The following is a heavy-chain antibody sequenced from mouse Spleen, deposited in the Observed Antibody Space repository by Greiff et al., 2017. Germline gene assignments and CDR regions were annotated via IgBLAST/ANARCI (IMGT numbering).Heavy chain of an antibody. V-gene: IGHV1S81*02. J-gene: IGHJ4*01. CDR1: GYTFTSYW. CDR3: ARGGTQYAMDY. Sequence: QVQLQQPGAELVRPGVSVKLSCKASGYTFTSYWMHWIKQRPGQGLERIGDIHPSNGSSTYSENFRSRATLTVDKSSSTAYMQLSRLTSEDSAVYYCARGGTQYAMDYWGQGTSVTVSS. CDR2: IHPSNGSS. D-gene: IGHD4-1*01.